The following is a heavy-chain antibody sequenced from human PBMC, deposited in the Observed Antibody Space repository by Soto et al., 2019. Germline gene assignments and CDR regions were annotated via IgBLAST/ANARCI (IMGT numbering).Heavy chain of an antibody. D-gene: IGHD2-21*01. V-gene: IGHV3-33*01. Sequence: QVQLVESGGGVVQPGKSLRLSCAASGFTFSHHGIHWVRQAPGKGLEWVAVIWYDGSLKYYGDSVQGRFTVSRDNPKNTVYLQMNSLRAEDSAVYYCARWDLDWWGQGTLVTVSS. CDR1: GFTFSHHG. CDR3: ARWDLDW. CDR2: IWYDGSLK. J-gene: IGHJ4*02.